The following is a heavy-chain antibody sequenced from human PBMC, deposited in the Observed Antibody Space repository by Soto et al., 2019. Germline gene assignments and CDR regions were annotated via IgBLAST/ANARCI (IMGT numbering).Heavy chain of an antibody. V-gene: IGHV3-21*01. CDR3: ARGRNDILTGPPPPYFDY. CDR2: ISSSSSYI. J-gene: IGHJ4*02. CDR1: GFTFSSYS. D-gene: IGHD3-9*01. Sequence: GGSLRLSCAASGFTFSSYSMNWVRQAPGKGLEWVSSISSSSSYIYYADSVKGRFTISRDNAKNSLYLQMNSLRAEDTAVYYCARGRNDILTGPPPPYFDYWGQGTLVTVSS.